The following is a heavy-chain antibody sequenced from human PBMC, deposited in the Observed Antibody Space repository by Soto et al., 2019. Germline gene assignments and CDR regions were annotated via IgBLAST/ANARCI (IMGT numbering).Heavy chain of an antibody. CDR3: ARLREYYDSSGSYFDY. D-gene: IGHD3-22*01. CDR1: GYSFTSYW. Sequence: GESLKISCKGSGYSFTSYWIGWVRQMPGKGLEWMGIIYPGDSDTRYSPSFQGQVTISADKSISTAYLQWNSLKASDTAMYYCARLREYYDSSGSYFDYWGQGTLVTVSS. V-gene: IGHV5-51*01. J-gene: IGHJ4*02. CDR2: IYPGDSDT.